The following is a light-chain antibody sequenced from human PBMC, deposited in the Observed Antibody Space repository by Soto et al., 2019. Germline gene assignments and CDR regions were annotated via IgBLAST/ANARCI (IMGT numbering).Light chain of an antibody. CDR3: QKYSSSPPT. V-gene: IGKV3-20*01. CDR2: GAS. J-gene: IGKJ4*01. CDR1: QSLSSRY. Sequence: EIVLTQSPGTLSLSPGDRATLSCRASQSLSSRYLAWYRQKPGQAPRLLIYGASNRATGTPDRFSGSGSGTDFTLTISRLEPDDFAVYYCQKYSSSPPTFGGGTKVEIK.